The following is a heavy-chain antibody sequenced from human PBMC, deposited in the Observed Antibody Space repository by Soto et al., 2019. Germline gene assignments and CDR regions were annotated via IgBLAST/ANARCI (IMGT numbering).Heavy chain of an antibody. J-gene: IGHJ4*02. CDR2: ISGSGGST. CDR3: ARRGSGSYYDY. CDR1: GLTFSSYA. Sequence: EVQLLESGGGLVQPGGSLRLSCAASGLTFSSYAMRWVRQAPGKGLEWVSAISGSGGSTYYADSVKGRFTISRDNSKNTLYLQMNSLRAEDTDVYYWARRGSGSYYDYWGQGTLVTVSS. V-gene: IGHV3-23*01. D-gene: IGHD1-26*01.